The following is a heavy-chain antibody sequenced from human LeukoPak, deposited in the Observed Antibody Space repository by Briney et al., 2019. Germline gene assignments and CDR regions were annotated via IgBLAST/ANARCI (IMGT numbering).Heavy chain of an antibody. CDR3: ARDHSSSCQLLDY. V-gene: IGHV1-18*01. J-gene: IGHJ4*02. CDR2: ISAYNGDT. CDR1: GYTLTELS. D-gene: IGHD6-13*01. Sequence: ASVKVSCKVSGYTLTELSMHWVRQAPRQGLEWMGWISAYNGDTKYAQKFQGRITMTTDTSTNTAYMELRSLRSDDTAVYYCARDHSSSCQLLDYWGQGTLVTVSS.